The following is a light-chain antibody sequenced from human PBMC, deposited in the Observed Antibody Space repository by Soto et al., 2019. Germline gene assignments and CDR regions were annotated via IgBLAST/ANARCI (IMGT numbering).Light chain of an antibody. Sequence: DIQMTQSPSTLSASVGDRVTITCRASQSISSWLAWYQQKPGKAPKLLIYDASSLESGVPSRFSGSGSGTEFTRTISSLQPDDFATYDCQQYNSYRTFGQGTKVDIK. CDR1: QSISSW. J-gene: IGKJ1*01. CDR3: QQYNSYRT. V-gene: IGKV1-5*01. CDR2: DAS.